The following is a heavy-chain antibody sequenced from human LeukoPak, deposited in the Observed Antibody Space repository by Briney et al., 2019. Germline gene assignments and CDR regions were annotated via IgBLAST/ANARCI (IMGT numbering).Heavy chain of an antibody. CDR2: IIPILGIA. Sequence: SVKVSCKASGGTFSSYAISWVRQAPGQGLEWMGRIIPILGIANYAQKFQGRVTITADKSTSTAYMELSSLRSEDTAVYYRAGEIPLPYIYDYWGQGTLVTVSS. J-gene: IGHJ4*02. CDR1: GGTFSSYA. D-gene: IGHD1-1*01. CDR3: AGEIPLPYIYDY. V-gene: IGHV1-69*04.